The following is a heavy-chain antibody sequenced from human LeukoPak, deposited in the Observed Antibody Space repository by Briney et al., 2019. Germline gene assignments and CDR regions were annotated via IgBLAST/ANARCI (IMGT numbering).Heavy chain of an antibody. J-gene: IGHJ5*02. D-gene: IGHD5-18*01. V-gene: IGHV4-34*01. CDR3: ARGRIQLWLHGDWFDP. CDR2: INHSGST. Sequence: SETLSLTCAVYGXSFSGYYWSWIRQPPGKGQEWIGEINHSGSTNYNPSLKSRVTISVDTSKNQFSLKLSSVTAADTAVYYCARGRIQLWLHGDWFDPWGQGTLVTVSS. CDR1: GXSFSGYY.